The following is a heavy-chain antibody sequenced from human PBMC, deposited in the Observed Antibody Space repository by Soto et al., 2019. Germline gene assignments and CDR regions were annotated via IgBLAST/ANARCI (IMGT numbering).Heavy chain of an antibody. D-gene: IGHD2-15*01. CDR2: ISGSGGNT. J-gene: IGHJ4*02. CDR1: GFTFSNYA. CDR3: AKVLCSGANCYIYYFDY. V-gene: IGHV3-23*01. Sequence: EVQLLESGGGLVQPGESLRLSCAASGFTFSNYAMSWVRQAPGKGLEWVSAISGSGGNTDYADSVKGRFTISRDNSKNTVHLQMNSLRAEDTALYFCAKVLCSGANCYIYYFDYWGQGTLVTVSS.